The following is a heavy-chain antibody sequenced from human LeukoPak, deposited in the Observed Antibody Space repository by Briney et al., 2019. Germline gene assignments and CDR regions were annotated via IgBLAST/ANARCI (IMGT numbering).Heavy chain of an antibody. Sequence: GGSLRLSCAASGFTFSSYAMSWVRQAPGKGLEWVSAISGSGGRTYYADSVKGRFTISRDNSKNTLYLQMNSLRAEDTAVYYCAKGFGPDYYGSVAGDYWGQGTLVTVSS. V-gene: IGHV3-23*01. J-gene: IGHJ4*02. D-gene: IGHD3-10*01. CDR1: GFTFSSYA. CDR2: ISGSGGRT. CDR3: AKGFGPDYYGSVAGDY.